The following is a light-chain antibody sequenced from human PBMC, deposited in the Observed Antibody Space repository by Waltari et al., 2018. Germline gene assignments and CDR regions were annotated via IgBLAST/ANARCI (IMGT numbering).Light chain of an antibody. J-gene: IGKJ1*01. CDR3: QQHNNYPRT. V-gene: IGKV1-16*01. CDR2: YAS. CDR1: RDISNY. Sequence: DIQMTQSPSSLSASVGETVTITCRASRDISNYLAWYQQKPGKAPKPLIYYASNLESGVPSRFSGSGSGTDFILTISSLQPEDFATYYCQQHNNYPRTFGQGTKVEIK.